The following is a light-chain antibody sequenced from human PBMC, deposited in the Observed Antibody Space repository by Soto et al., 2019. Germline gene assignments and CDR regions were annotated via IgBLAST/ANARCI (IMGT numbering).Light chain of an antibody. CDR2: GAS. J-gene: IGKJ2*01. CDR1: QALRRTY. Sequence: IGRMQSPGTLSLSPGERATLSCRASQALRRTYIAWYQQKLGQAPRVLIYGASNRATGIPDRFSGSGSGTDFTLTISRLEPEDFAVYYCHQYDNAPQTFGQGTKVDIK. CDR3: HQYDNAPQT. V-gene: IGKV3-20*01.